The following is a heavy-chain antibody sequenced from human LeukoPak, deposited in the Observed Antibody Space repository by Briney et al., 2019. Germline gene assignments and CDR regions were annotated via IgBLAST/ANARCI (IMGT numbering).Heavy chain of an antibody. D-gene: IGHD5/OR15-5a*01. V-gene: IGHV3-30*18. CDR2: ISFDGRNK. CDR1: GFTFSTYG. CDR3: AKILTGVSTGDAFDI. J-gene: IGHJ3*02. Sequence: GGSLRLSCAASGFTFSTYGMHGVRQTPDKGLEWVAVISFDGRNKYYADSVKGRFTISRDTSNNTLYLQMNSLRAEDAAVYYCAKILTGVSTGDAFDIWGQGTLVTVSS.